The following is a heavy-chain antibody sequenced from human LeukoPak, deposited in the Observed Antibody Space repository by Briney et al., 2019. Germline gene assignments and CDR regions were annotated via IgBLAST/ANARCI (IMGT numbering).Heavy chain of an antibody. Sequence: SETLSLTCAVYGGSFSGYYWSWIRQPPGKGLEWIGEINHSGSTNYNPSLKSRVTISVDTSKNQFSLKLSSVTAADTAVYYCARHRQFGYDLWSGYYGPRRYYFDYWGQGTLVTVSS. V-gene: IGHV4-34*01. CDR2: INHSGST. CDR3: ARHRQFGYDLWSGYYGPRRYYFDY. D-gene: IGHD3-3*01. CDR1: GGSFSGYY. J-gene: IGHJ4*02.